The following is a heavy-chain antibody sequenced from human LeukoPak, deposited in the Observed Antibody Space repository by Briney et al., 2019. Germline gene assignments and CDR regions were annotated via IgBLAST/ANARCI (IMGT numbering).Heavy chain of an antibody. V-gene: IGHV1-2*04. J-gene: IGHJ6*02. D-gene: IGHD3-10*01. Sequence: AASVKVSCKASGYTFTSYYMHWVRQAPGQGLEWMGWINPNSGGTNYAQKFQGWVTMTRDTSISTAYMELSRLRSDDTAVYYCARDRSNVLLWFGELFNYYYYGMDVWGQGTTVTVSS. CDR3: ARDRSNVLLWFGELFNYYYYGMDV. CDR2: INPNSGGT. CDR1: GYTFTSYY.